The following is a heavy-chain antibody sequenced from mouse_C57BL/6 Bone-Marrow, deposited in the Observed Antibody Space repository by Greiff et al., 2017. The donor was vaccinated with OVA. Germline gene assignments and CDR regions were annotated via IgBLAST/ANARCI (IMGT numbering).Heavy chain of an antibody. CDR2: IHPNSGST. CDR1: GYTFTSYW. D-gene: IGHD2-3*01. J-gene: IGHJ1*03. Sequence: QVQLQQPGAELVKPGASVKLSCKASGYTFTSYWMHWVKQRPGQGLEWIGMIHPNSGSTNYNEKFKSKATLTVDKSSSTAYMQLSSLTSEDSAVYYCATGGRLLGYFDVWGTGTTVTVSS. V-gene: IGHV1-64*01. CDR3: ATGGRLLGYFDV.